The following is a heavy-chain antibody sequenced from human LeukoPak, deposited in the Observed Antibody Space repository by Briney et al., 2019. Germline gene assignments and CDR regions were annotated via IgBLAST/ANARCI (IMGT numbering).Heavy chain of an antibody. D-gene: IGHD1-26*01. CDR2: IYHSGST. CDR1: GYSISSGYY. V-gene: IGHV4-38-2*01. CDR3: ARAQVGATDWFDP. Sequence: PSETVSLTCAVSGYSISSGYYWGWIRQPPGKGLEWIGSIYHSGSTYYNPSLKSRVTISVDTSKNQFSLKLSSVTAADTAVYYCARAQVGATDWFDPWGQGTLVTVYS. J-gene: IGHJ5*02.